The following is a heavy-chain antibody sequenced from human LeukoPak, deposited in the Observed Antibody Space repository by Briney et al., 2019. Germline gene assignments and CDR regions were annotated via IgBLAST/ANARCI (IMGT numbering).Heavy chain of an antibody. CDR1: GFTFSSYA. J-gene: IGHJ6*02. CDR2: ISGSGGST. V-gene: IGHV3-23*01. Sequence: GGSLRLSCAASGFTFSSYAMSWVRQAPGKGLEWVSAISGSGGSTYYADSVKGRFTISRDNSKNTLYLQMNSLRAEDTAVYYCARGYCSSTSCYVHGMDVWGRGTTVTVSS. CDR3: ARGYCSSTSCYVHGMDV. D-gene: IGHD2-2*01.